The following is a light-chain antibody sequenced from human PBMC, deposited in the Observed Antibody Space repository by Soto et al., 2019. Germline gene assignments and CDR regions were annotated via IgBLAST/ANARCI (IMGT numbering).Light chain of an antibody. Sequence: EVVMTQSPVTLSVSPGERATLSCRASQNVNSNLAWYRQKPGQAPRLLIYGATTRATGIPARFSGSGSGTEFTLTISRRQSEDFAIYYCQQYYSWPPLTFGGGTKVEI. V-gene: IGKV3-15*01. CDR2: GAT. J-gene: IGKJ4*01. CDR3: QQYYSWPPLT. CDR1: QNVNSN.